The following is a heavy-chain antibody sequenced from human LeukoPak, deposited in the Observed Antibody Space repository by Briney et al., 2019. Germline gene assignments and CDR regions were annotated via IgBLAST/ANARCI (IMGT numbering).Heavy chain of an antibody. CDR1: GYTFTSYY. CDR2: TNPSGGST. CDR3: ARVTLSAAAGLSFDY. D-gene: IGHD6-13*01. Sequence: ASVMVSCKASGYTFTSYYMHWVRQAPGQGLEWMGITNPSGGSTSYAQKFQGRVTMTRDTSTSTVYMELSSLRSEDTAVYYCARVTLSAAAGLSFDYWGQGTLVTVSS. J-gene: IGHJ4*02. V-gene: IGHV1-46*01.